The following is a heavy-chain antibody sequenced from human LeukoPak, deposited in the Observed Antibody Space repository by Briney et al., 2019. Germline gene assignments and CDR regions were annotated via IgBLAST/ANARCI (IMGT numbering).Heavy chain of an antibody. Sequence: GASVKVSCKASGYTFTSYGISWVRQAPGQGLEWMGWISAYNGNTSYAQKLQGRVTMTTDTSTSTAYMELRSLRSDDTAVYYCARSRGYSGYDKNDAFDIWGQGTMVTVSS. J-gene: IGHJ3*02. CDR3: ARSRGYSGYDKNDAFDI. CDR2: ISAYNGNT. V-gene: IGHV1-18*01. CDR1: GYTFTSYG. D-gene: IGHD5-12*01.